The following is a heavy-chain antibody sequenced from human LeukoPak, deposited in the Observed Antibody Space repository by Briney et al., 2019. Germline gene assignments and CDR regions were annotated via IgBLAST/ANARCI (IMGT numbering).Heavy chain of an antibody. V-gene: IGHV1-2*02. CDR3: ARGVVAATFYYYMDV. CDR2: INPNSGGT. D-gene: IGHD2-15*01. CDR1: GYTFTGYY. J-gene: IGHJ6*03. Sequence: GASVKVSCKASGYTFTGYYMHWVRQAPGQGLEWMGWINPNSGGTNYAPKFQGRVSMTRDTSISTAYMELGRLRSDDTAVYYCARGVVAATFYYYMDVWGKGTTVTVSS.